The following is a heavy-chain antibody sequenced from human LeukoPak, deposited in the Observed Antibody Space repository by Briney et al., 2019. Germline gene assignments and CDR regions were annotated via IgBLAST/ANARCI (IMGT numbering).Heavy chain of an antibody. CDR2: IYSSGRT. J-gene: IGHJ5*02. CDR1: GGSISGYY. CDR3: ARVIAVGTFSIANWCDP. Sequence: SETLSLTCTVSGGSISGYYCSWIRQPAGKGLDWIGRIYSSGRTNYNPSLQSRVTMSVDTSKNQFSLKLSSVTAADTAVYYCARVIAVGTFSIANWCDPWGQGILVTVSS. V-gene: IGHV4-4*07. D-gene: IGHD6-13*01.